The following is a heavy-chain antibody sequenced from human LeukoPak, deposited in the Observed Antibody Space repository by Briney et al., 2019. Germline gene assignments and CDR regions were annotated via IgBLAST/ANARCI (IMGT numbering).Heavy chain of an antibody. CDR3: ARATVRGSPTAFDY. Sequence: ASVTVSCKASGYTFTGYYMHWVRQAPGQGLEWMGWINPNSGGTNYAQKFQGWVTMTRDTSISTAYMELSRLRSDDTAVYYCARATVRGSPTAFDYWGQGTLVTVSS. J-gene: IGHJ4*02. V-gene: IGHV1-2*04. CDR1: GYTFTGYY. CDR2: INPNSGGT. D-gene: IGHD3-10*01.